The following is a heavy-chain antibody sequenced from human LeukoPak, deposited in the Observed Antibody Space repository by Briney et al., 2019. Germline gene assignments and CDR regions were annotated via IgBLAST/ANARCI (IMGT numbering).Heavy chain of an antibody. D-gene: IGHD4-17*01. J-gene: IGHJ2*01. V-gene: IGHV4-59*01. CDR2: IYYTGST. Sequence: SETLSLTCTVSGGSISSSYWSWIRQPPGKGLEWIGYIYYTGSTTYNPSLKSRVTISVDTSKNQFSLKLRSVTAADTAVYYCARDYGDIPPDWYYDLWGRGTLVTVSS. CDR1: GGSISSSY. CDR3: ARDYGDIPPDWYYDL.